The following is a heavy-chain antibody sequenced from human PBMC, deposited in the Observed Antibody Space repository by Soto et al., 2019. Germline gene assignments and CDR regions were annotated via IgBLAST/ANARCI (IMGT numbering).Heavy chain of an antibody. J-gene: IGHJ4*02. V-gene: IGHV1-69*08. CDR1: GGPFSNDI. D-gene: IGHD1-26*01. CDR2: IIPLLNTA. CDR3: TLNSGSYSGVFWYFDY. Sequence: SVKVSCKASGGPFSNDIITWVRQAPGQGLEWMGRIIPLLNTATYAQKFQGRLTITADRSTGTAYMELNSLRSEDTAVYYCTLNSGSYSGVFWYFDYWGQGTLVTVSS.